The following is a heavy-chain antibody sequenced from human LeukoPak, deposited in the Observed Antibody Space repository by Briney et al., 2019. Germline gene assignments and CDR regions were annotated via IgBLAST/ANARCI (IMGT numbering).Heavy chain of an antibody. CDR2: INPNSGGT. CDR1: GYTFTGYY. V-gene: IGHV1-2*02. Sequence: ASVKVSCKASGYTFTGYYMHWVRQAPGQGLEWMGWINPNSGGTNYAQKFQGRVTVTRDTSISTAYMELSRLRSDDTAVYYCARQRMYDFWSGYKPTYYFDYWGQGTLVTVSS. D-gene: IGHD3-3*01. J-gene: IGHJ4*02. CDR3: ARQRMYDFWSGYKPTYYFDY.